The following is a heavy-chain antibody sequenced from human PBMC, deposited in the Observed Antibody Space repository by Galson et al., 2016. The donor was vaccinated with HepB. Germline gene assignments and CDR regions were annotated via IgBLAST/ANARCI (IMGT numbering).Heavy chain of an antibody. Sequence: SETLSLTCTVSGDSIGSRYWSWVRQPPGKGLEWIGNIYYSGSTNYNPSLKSRVTISVDRTKNQFSLKLSSVTAADTAVYFCARDANWGAFGYDMDVWGQGTTVTVSS. CDR1: GDSIGSRY. J-gene: IGHJ6*02. CDR2: IYYSGST. D-gene: IGHD7-27*01. V-gene: IGHV4-59*11. CDR3: ARDANWGAFGYDMDV.